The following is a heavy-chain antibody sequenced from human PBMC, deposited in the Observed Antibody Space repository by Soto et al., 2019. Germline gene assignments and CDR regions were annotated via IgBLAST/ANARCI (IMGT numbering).Heavy chain of an antibody. J-gene: IGHJ4*02. CDR3: AKDGAHNLLPAAGSSGPMGYSPPRY. D-gene: IGHD2-2*01. Sequence: LEWVAVISYDGSNKYYADSVKGRFTISRDNSKNTLYLQMNSLRAEDTAVYYCAKDGAHNLLPAAGSSGPMGYSPPRYWGQGNLVTVSS. CDR2: ISYDGSNK. V-gene: IGHV3-30*18.